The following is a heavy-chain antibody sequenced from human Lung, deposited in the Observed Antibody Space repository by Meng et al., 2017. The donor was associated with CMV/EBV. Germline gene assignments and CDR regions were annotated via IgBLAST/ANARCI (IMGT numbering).Heavy chain of an antibody. Sequence: HVHLVYSGVEVKNPGASGRFSCQAAGYTLNTYFMHWVRQAPGQGLEWMGVTNPSGGSSIYAQRFQGRVTMTSDTSTTTVYMDLSSLRSEDTAVYYCARVSKGGSYRFDPWGQGTLVTVSS. CDR3: ARVSKGGSYRFDP. J-gene: IGHJ5*02. V-gene: IGHV1-46*02. CDR2: TNPSGGSS. D-gene: IGHD1-26*01. CDR1: GYTLNTYF.